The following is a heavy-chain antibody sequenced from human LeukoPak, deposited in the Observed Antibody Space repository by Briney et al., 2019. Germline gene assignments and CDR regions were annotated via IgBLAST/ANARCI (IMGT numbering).Heavy chain of an antibody. Sequence: GSLRLSCAASGFTFSSYWMSWVRQAPGKGLEWVANIKQDGSEKYYVDSVKGRFTISRGNAKNSLYLQMNSLRAEDTAVYYCARGHHSVNYYDSSGYPFDYWGQGTLVTVSS. CDR1: GFTFSSYW. CDR2: IKQDGSEK. D-gene: IGHD3-22*01. CDR3: ARGHHSVNYYDSSGYPFDY. J-gene: IGHJ4*02. V-gene: IGHV3-7*01.